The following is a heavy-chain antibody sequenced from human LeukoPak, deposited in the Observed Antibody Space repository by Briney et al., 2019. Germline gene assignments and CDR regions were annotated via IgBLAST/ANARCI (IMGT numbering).Heavy chain of an antibody. CDR2: IIPIFGTA. CDR1: GGTFSSYA. CDR3: TREHRGGYYFDY. V-gene: IGHV1-69*01. D-gene: IGHD3-10*01. Sequence: GASVKVSCKASGGTFSSYAISWVRQAPGQGLEWMGGIIPIFGTANYAQKFQGRVTITADESTSTAYMELRSLRSGDTAVYYCTREHRGGYYFDYWGQGTLVTVSS. J-gene: IGHJ4*02.